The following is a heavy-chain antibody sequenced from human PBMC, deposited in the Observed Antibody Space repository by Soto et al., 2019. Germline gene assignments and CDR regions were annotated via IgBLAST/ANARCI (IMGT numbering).Heavy chain of an antibody. CDR1: GCSISSGGYY. D-gene: IGHD2-21*01. J-gene: IGHJ6*02. CDR3: ARHIRGNSCMDV. V-gene: IGHV4-39*01. Sequence: SETLSLTCTVSGCSISSGGYYWGWIRQPPGKGLEWIGSIYYSGSAYYNPSLKSRVTMSVDTSKNQLSLKLSSVTAADTAVYYCARHIRGNSCMDVWGQGTTVTVSS. CDR2: IYYSGSA.